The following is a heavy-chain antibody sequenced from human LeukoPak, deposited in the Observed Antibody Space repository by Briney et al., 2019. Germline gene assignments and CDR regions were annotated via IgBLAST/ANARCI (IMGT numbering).Heavy chain of an antibody. CDR1: GVTFSSYW. V-gene: IGHV3-74*01. Sequence: GGSLRLSCAASGVTFSSYWMYWVRQAPGKGLVWVSRINSDGSSTNYADSVKGRFTISRDNAKNTLYLQMNSLRAEDTAVYYCARDYYTSGSPNDYWGQGTLVTISS. CDR3: ARDYYTSGSPNDY. D-gene: IGHD3-10*01. CDR2: INSDGSST. J-gene: IGHJ4*02.